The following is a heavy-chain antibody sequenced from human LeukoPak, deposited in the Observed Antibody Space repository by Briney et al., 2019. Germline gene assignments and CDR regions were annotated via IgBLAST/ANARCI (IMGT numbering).Heavy chain of an antibody. V-gene: IGHV4-59*01. Sequence: PSETLSLTCAVYGGSFSSYYWSWIRQPPGKGLEWIGYIYYSGSTNYNPSLKSRVTISVDTSKNQFSLKLSSVTAADTAVYYCARADILTDPTFFGFDPWGQGTLVTVSS. CDR2: IYYSGST. D-gene: IGHD3-9*01. J-gene: IGHJ5*02. CDR1: GGSFSSYY. CDR3: ARADILTDPTFFGFDP.